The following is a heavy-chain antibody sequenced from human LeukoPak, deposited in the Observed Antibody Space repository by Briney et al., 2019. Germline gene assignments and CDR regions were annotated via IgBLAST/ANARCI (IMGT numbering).Heavy chain of an antibody. CDR2: IYCSGST. Sequence: SETLSLTCTVSGGSISSYYWSWIRQPPGKGLEWIGYIYCSGSTNYNPSLKGRVTISVDTSKNQFSLKLSSVTAADTAVYYCARFLDDYVWGSYRNWFDPWGQGTLVTVSS. J-gene: IGHJ5*02. V-gene: IGHV4-59*01. D-gene: IGHD3-16*02. CDR3: ARFLDDYVWGSYRNWFDP. CDR1: GGSISSYY.